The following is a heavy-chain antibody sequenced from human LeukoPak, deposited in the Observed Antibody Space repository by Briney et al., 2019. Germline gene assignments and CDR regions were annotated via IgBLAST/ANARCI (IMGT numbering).Heavy chain of an antibody. Sequence: SETLSLTCSVSGGSISSYYWSWIRQTPGKGLEWIGEINHSGSTTYNPSLKSRVTISVDTSKNQFSLKLSSVTAADTALYYCXXXYWSHPAKYYFDYWGQGTLVTVSS. CDR2: INHSGST. V-gene: IGHV4-34*01. J-gene: IGHJ4*02. CDR3: XXXYWSHPAKYYFDY. CDR1: GGSISSYY. D-gene: IGHD2-8*02.